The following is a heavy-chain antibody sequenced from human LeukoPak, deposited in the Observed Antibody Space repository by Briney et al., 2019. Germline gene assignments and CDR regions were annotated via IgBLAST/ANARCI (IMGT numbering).Heavy chain of an antibody. D-gene: IGHD3-22*01. CDR2: IYPGGNI. J-gene: IGHJ3*02. Sequence: GGSLRLSCGASEVTVSNNYMSWVRQAPGKGLQWVSAIYPGGNIYYADSVKGRFIISRDNSKNTLSLQMNSLTADDTAVYYCVRGPRYYDDSGFHYGVFDIWGQGTLVTVSS. V-gene: IGHV3-53*01. CDR3: VRGPRYYDDSGFHYGVFDI. CDR1: EVTVSNNY.